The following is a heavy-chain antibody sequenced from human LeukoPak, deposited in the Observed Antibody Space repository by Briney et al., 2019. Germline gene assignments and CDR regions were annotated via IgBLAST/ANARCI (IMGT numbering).Heavy chain of an antibody. J-gene: IGHJ5*02. Sequence: GGSLRLSCAASGFTISDHFMHWVRQGPGKGLMWVSRIDRDGSEINYADSVKGRFTISRDNAKNTLYLQMNSLRDEDTAVYYCARHIRAAAFDPWGQGALVTVSS. CDR1: GFTISDHF. D-gene: IGHD6-13*01. V-gene: IGHV3-74*01. CDR3: ARHIRAAAFDP. CDR2: IDRDGSEI.